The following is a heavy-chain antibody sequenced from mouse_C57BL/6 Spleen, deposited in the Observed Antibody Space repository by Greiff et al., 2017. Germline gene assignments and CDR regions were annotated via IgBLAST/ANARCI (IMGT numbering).Heavy chain of an antibody. CDR1: GYTFTSYW. CDR2: IDPSDSYT. Sequence: QVQLKQSGAELVKPGASVKLSCKASGYTFTSYWMQWVKQRPGQGLEWIGEIDPSDSYTNYNQKFKGKATLTVDTSSSTAYMQLSSLTSEDSAVYYCARKSPDYDGYYGRPAMDYWGQGTSVTVSS. J-gene: IGHJ4*01. D-gene: IGHD2-3*01. CDR3: ARKSPDYDGYYGRPAMDY. V-gene: IGHV1-50*01.